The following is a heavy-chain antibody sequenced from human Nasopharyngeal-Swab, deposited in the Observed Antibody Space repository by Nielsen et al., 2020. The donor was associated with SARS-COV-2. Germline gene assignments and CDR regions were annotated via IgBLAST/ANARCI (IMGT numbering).Heavy chain of an antibody. D-gene: IGHD2-2*01. V-gene: IGHV3-74*01. CDR3: ARRYCSSTSCLIDY. CDR1: GFTFSDYW. J-gene: IGHJ4*02. Sequence: GESLKISCAASGFTFSDYWMHWVRQVPGKGLVWISGINSDGSKRVFADSVKGRFTISRDSAKNTVYLQMNSLRAEDTAVYYCARRYCSSTSCLIDYWGQGTLVTVSS. CDR2: INSDGSKR.